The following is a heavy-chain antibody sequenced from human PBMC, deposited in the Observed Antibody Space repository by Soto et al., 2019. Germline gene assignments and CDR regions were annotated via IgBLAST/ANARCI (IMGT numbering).Heavy chain of an antibody. CDR3: ARDRGASGILPGDY. V-gene: IGHV1-18*01. D-gene: IGHD2-15*01. Sequence: ASVKVSCKASGYTFTSYGISWVRQDPGQGLEWMGWISAYNGNTNYAQKLQGRVTMTTDTSTSTAYMELRSLRSDDTAVYYCARDRGASGILPGDYWGQGTLVTVSS. J-gene: IGHJ4*02. CDR1: GYTFTSYG. CDR2: ISAYNGNT.